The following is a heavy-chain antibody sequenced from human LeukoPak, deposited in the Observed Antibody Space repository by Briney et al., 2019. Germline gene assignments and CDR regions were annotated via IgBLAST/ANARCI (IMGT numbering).Heavy chain of an antibody. CDR2: ISGIGGST. V-gene: IGHV3-23*01. CDR1: GFTFSSYA. CDR3: ANLPFGDYVGYFDY. J-gene: IGHJ4*02. Sequence: RGSLRLSCAASGFTFSSYAMSWVRQAPGKGLEWVSAISGIGGSTYYADSVKGRFNISREKSKKTLYLQMNNLRAEDTAVYYCANLPFGDYVGYFDYWGQGTLVTVPS. D-gene: IGHD4-17*01.